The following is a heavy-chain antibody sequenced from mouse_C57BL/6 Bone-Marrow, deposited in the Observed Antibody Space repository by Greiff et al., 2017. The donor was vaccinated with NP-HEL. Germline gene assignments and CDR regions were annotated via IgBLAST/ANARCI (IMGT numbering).Heavy chain of an antibody. D-gene: IGHD1-1*01. V-gene: IGHV1-55*01. CDR3: ARVEYYGSSHWYIDV. CDR2: IYPGCCCT. Sequence: QVQLQQPAAELVQPGASVTMSCKASGYTFPSYWITWVQQRPGQGLEWIGDIYPGCCCTNYNEKFKSTATLTVDTSSSTAYMQLSSRTSEDSAVYYCARVEYYGSSHWYIDVWGTGTTVTVSS. CDR1: GYTFPSYW. J-gene: IGHJ1*03.